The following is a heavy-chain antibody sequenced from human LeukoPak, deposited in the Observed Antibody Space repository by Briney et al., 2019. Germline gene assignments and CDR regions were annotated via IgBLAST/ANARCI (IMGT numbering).Heavy chain of an antibody. Sequence: SGGSLRLSCAASGFTFSTYWMHWVRQAPGKGLVWVSLINSGGEDTRYADSVKGRFTISRDNAKNTLYLQMNSLRAEDTAVYYCARRIGYSSGHSAVYYFDYWGQGTLVTVSS. CDR3: ARRIGYSSGHSAVYYFDY. CDR1: GFTFSTYW. D-gene: IGHD6-19*01. V-gene: IGHV3-74*01. CDR2: INSGGEDT. J-gene: IGHJ4*02.